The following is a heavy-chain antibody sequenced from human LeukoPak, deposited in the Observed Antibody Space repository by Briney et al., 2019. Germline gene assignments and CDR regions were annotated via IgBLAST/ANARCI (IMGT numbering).Heavy chain of an antibody. D-gene: IGHD6-13*01. Sequence: GGSLRLSCAASGFTFSSYSMNWVRQAPGKGLEWVSSISSSSSYIYYADSVKGRFTISRDNSKNTLYLQMNSLRAEDTAVYYCAKDAQGLYSSSWYLGYWGQGTLVTVSS. J-gene: IGHJ4*02. CDR1: GFTFSSYS. CDR3: AKDAQGLYSSSWYLGY. CDR2: ISSSSSYI. V-gene: IGHV3-21*01.